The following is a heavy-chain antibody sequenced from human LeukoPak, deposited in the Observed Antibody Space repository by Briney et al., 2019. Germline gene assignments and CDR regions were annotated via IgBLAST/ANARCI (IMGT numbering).Heavy chain of an antibody. CDR1: GGTFISYS. CDR3: ARVSGIVPAAIDYYYYYMDV. D-gene: IGHD2-2*02. Sequence: SVKVSCKASGGTFISYSISWVRQAPGQGLEWMGGIIPIFGTANYAQKFQGRVTITTDESTSTAYMELSSLRSEDTAAYYCARVSGIVPAAIDYYYYYMDVWGKGTPVTVSS. V-gene: IGHV1-69*05. CDR2: IIPIFGTA. J-gene: IGHJ6*03.